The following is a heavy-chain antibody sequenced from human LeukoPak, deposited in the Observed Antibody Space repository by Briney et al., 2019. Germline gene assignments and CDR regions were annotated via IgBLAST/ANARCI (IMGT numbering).Heavy chain of an antibody. V-gene: IGHV1-2*02. CDR3: ARALVRGVIHYYYGMDV. CDR2: INPNSGVT. D-gene: IGHD3-10*01. CDR1: GYTFTGYY. Sequence: ASVKVSCKASGYTFTGYYLHWVRQAPGQGLEWMGWINPNSGVTNSAQKFQDRVTMTRDTSISTAYMELSGLRSDDTAVYYCARALVRGVIHYYYGMDVWGQGTTVTVSS. J-gene: IGHJ6*02.